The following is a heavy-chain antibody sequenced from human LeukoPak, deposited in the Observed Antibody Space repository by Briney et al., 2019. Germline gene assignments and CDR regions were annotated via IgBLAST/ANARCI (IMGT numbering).Heavy chain of an antibody. Sequence: GGPLRLSCAASGFPFNSFWMHWVRQAPGKGLVWVSDMNEYSTTIRYADSVKGRFTISRENAKSILYLQMNNLRAEDTAMYFCARGGVNPVDHWGQGTLVTVSS. J-gene: IGHJ4*02. CDR2: MNEYSTTI. V-gene: IGHV3-74*01. CDR3: ARGGVNPVDH. CDR1: GFPFNSFW. D-gene: IGHD1-14*01.